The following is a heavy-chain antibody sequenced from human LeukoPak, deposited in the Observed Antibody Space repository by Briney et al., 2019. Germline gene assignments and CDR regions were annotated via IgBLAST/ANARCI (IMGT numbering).Heavy chain of an antibody. CDR1: GYTFTIYG. CDR2: ISAYNGNT. Sequence: ASVKVSCKASGYTFTIYGISWVRQAPGQGLEWMGWISAYNGNTNYAQKLQGRVTMTTDTSTSTAYMELRSLRSDDTAVYYCARGRREDYYYYYGMDVWGQGTTVTVSS. V-gene: IGHV1-18*01. CDR3: ARGRREDYYYYYGMDV. J-gene: IGHJ6*02.